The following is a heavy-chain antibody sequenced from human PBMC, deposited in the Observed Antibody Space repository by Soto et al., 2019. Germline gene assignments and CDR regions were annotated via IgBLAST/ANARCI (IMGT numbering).Heavy chain of an antibody. CDR3: ARDSTATISPYYYYYYGMDV. D-gene: IGHD5-12*01. CDR2: IIPIFGTA. CDR1: GGTFSSYA. V-gene: IGHV1-69*13. Sequence: SVKVSCKASGGTFSSYAISWVGQAPGQGLEWMGGIIPIFGTANYAQKFQGRVTITADESTSTAYMELSSLRSEDTAVYYCARDSTATISPYYYYYYGMDVWGQGTTVTVSS. J-gene: IGHJ6*02.